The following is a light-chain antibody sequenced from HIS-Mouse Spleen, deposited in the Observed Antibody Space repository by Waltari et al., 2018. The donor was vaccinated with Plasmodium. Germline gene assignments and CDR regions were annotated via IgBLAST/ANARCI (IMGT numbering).Light chain of an antibody. J-gene: IGLJ3*02. CDR1: ALPTKY. CDR3: YSTDSSGNHRV. CDR2: EDS. Sequence: SYELTQPPSVSVPPGQTARITCPGDALPTKYAYWYQQKSGQAPVLVIYEDSKRPSGIPERFSGSSSGTMATLTISGAQVEDEADYYCYSTDSSGNHRVFGGGTKLTVL. V-gene: IGLV3-10*01.